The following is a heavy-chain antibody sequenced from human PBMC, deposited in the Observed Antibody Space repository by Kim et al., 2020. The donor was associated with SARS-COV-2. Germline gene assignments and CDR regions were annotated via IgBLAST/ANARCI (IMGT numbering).Heavy chain of an antibody. CDR3: ARDPGRITIFGVVTQDAFDI. CDR1: GGSISRHY. Sequence: SETLSLTCTVSGGSISRHYWSWIRQPPGKGLEWIGYIYYSGSTNYNPSLKSRVTISVDTSKNHFSLKLRSVTAADTAVYYCARDPGRITIFGVVTQDAFDIWGQRTMVTVSS. V-gene: IGHV4-59*11. CDR2: IYYSGST. J-gene: IGHJ3*02. D-gene: IGHD3-3*01.